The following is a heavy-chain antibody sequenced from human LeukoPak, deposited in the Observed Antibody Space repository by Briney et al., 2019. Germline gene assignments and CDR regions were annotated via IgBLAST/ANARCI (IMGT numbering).Heavy chain of an antibody. CDR1: GGTFSSYA. V-gene: IGHV1-69*13. CDR3: ASSGPSWPNWFDP. Sequence: ASVKVSCKASGGTFSSYATSWVRQAPGQGLEWMGGIIPIFGTANYAQKFQGRVTITADESTSTAYMELSSLRSEDTAVYYCASSGPSWPNWFDPWGQGTLVTVSS. J-gene: IGHJ5*02. CDR2: IIPIFGTA.